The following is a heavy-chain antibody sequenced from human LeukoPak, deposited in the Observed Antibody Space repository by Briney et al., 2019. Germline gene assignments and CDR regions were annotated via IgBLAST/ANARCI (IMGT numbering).Heavy chain of an antibody. D-gene: IGHD4/OR15-4a*01. CDR3: ARDGAHYFDL. J-gene: IGHJ2*01. V-gene: IGHV3-30-3*01. Sequence: GGSLRLSCAASGFTFSSYAMHWVRQAPGKGLEWVAVISYDGSNKYYADSVKGRFTISRDNSKNTLYLQMNSLRAEDTAVYYCARDGAHYFDLWGRGTLVTVSS. CDR1: GFTFSSYA. CDR2: ISYDGSNK.